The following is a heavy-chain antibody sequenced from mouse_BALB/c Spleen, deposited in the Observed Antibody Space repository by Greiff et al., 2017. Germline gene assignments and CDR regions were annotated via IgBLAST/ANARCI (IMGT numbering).Heavy chain of an antibody. D-gene: IGHD1-1*01. CDR2: IDPENGNT. CDR1: GFNIKDYY. J-gene: IGHJ4*01. CDR3: AHYYGSRGYAMDY. V-gene: IGHV14-1*02. Sequence: EVKLVESGAELVRPGALVKLSCKASGFNIKDYYMHWVKQRPEQGLEWIGWIDPENGNTIYDPKFQGKASITADTSSNTAYLQLSSLTSEDTAVYYCAHYYGSRGYAMDYGGQGTSVTVSS.